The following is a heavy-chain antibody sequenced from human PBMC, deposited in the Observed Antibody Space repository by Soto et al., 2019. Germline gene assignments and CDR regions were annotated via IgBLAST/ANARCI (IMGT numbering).Heavy chain of an antibody. Sequence: QVQLQESGPGLVKPSGTLSLTCAVSGGSISSSNWWSWVRQPPGKGLEWIGEIYHSGSTNYNPSLKSRVTISVDQSKHQFSLKLSSVTAADTAVYYCARKVLERRSAFDYWGQGTLVTVSS. CDR3: ARKVLERRSAFDY. D-gene: IGHD1-1*01. V-gene: IGHV4-4*02. CDR2: IYHSGST. J-gene: IGHJ4*02. CDR1: GGSISSSNW.